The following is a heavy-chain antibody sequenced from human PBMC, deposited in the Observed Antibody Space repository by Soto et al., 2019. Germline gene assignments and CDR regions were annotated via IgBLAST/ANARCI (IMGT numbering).Heavy chain of an antibody. J-gene: IGHJ4*02. CDR2: FSGSGGST. D-gene: IGHD3-10*01. V-gene: IGHV3-23*01. Sequence: EVQLLESGGGLVQPGGSLRLSCAASGFTFSSYAMSWVRQAPGKGLEWVSAFSGSGGSTYYADAVKGRCTISRDNTKISLYLQMSSLRAEGMAVYYGSKDLHYYGSGLRGDYWCQGTLVTVSS. CDR3: SKDLHYYGSGLRGDY. CDR1: GFTFSSYA.